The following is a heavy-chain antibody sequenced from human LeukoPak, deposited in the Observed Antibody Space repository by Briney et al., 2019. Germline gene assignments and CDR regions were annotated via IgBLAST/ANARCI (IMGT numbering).Heavy chain of an antibody. J-gene: IGHJ5*02. CDR2: ISSSGSTI. V-gene: IGHV3-48*03. CDR1: GFTFSSYE. Sequence: PGGSLRLSCAASGFTFSSYEMNWVRQAPGKGLEWVSYISSSGSTIYYADSAKGRFTISRDNAKNSLYLQTNSLRAEDTAVYYCARGRDGYNRSARGVGPWGQGTLVTVSS. D-gene: IGHD5-24*01. CDR3: ARGRDGYNRSARGVGP.